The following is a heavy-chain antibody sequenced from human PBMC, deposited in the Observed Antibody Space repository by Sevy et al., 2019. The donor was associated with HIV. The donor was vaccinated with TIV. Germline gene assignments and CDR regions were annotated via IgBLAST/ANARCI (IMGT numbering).Heavy chain of an antibody. CDR2: ISSNGGST. V-gene: IGHV3-64*02. CDR3: AGGGGGGYSYSLDY. D-gene: IGHD5-18*01. Sequence: GGSLRLSCAASGFSFSSYALHWVRQAPGKGLEYVSAISSNGGSTYYADSVKGRFTISRDNSKNTLYLQMGSLRAEDMVVYYWAGGGGGGYSYSLDYWGQGTLVTVSS. CDR1: GFSFSSYA. J-gene: IGHJ4*02.